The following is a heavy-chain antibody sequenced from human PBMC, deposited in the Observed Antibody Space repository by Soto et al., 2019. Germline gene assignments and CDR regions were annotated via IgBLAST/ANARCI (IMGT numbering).Heavy chain of an antibody. Sequence: SVKGSCKASGGTFSSYAISWVRQARGQRLEWIGWIVVGSGNTNYAQKFQERVTITRDMSTSTAYMELSSPRSEDTAVYYCAGLSPSTSWGQGTLVTVSS. CDR1: GGTFSSYA. D-gene: IGHD5-12*01. CDR3: AGLSPSTS. CDR2: IVVGSGNT. V-gene: IGHV1-58*02. J-gene: IGHJ4*02.